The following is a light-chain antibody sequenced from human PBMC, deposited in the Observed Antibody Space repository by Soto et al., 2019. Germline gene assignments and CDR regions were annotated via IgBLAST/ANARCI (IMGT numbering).Light chain of an antibody. CDR3: ASSDDSLSGVL. V-gene: IGLV1-44*01. CDR1: SSNIGSNP. J-gene: IGLJ2*01. CDR2: NNH. Sequence: QSVLTQSPSASGTPGQRVTISCSGSSSNIGSNPVHWYQQLPGSAPKLLIHNNHQRPAGVPDRFSASKSGTSASLAIGGLQSEDEADYYCASSDDSLSGVLFGGGTQLTLL.